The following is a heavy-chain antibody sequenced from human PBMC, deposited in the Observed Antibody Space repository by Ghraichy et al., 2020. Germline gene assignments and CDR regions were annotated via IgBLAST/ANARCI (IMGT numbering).Heavy chain of an antibody. CDR1: GGAAGGTFSSYA. Sequence: SVKVSCKASGGAAGGTFSSYAISWVRQAPGQGLEWMGGIIPVFERATYAQSFLGRVTITADKSTTTAYMELSSLRSEDTAVYYCARCDAAFREFAYWGQGTLVTVSS. D-gene: IGHD3-10*01. CDR2: IIPVFERA. J-gene: IGHJ4*02. CDR3: ARCDAAFREFAY. V-gene: IGHV1-69*06.